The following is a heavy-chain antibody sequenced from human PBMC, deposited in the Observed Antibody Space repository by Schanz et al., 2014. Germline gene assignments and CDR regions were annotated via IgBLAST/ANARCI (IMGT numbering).Heavy chain of an antibody. V-gene: IGHV4-34*01. CDR1: GGSFSGYY. D-gene: IGHD2-8*01. J-gene: IGHJ4*02. CDR3: ARVQIGDVYFDS. Sequence: QVQLQQWGAGLLKPSETLSLTCAVSGGSFSGYYWSWIRQPPDTGLEWIGEINQSGDTNYNPSLKSRVPISVDTSTNQFSLKLSSVTAADTAVYFCARVQIGDVYFDSWGQGILVTVSS. CDR2: INQSGDT.